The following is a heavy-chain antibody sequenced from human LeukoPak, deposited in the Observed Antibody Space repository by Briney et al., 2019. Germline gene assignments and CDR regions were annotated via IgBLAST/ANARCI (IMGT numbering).Heavy chain of an antibody. CDR3: ARDSRSSSVWYFDV. D-gene: IGHD6-6*01. CDR1: GGSFSGYY. V-gene: IGHV4-4*07. CDR2: MHSSGNT. J-gene: IGHJ2*01. Sequence: PSETLSLTCAVYGGSFSGYYWSWIRQPAGNGLEWIGRMHSSGNTNSNPSLKSRVTMSVDEPRKQFSLKLSFVTAADTAVYYCARDSRSSSVWYFDVWGRGTLVTVSS.